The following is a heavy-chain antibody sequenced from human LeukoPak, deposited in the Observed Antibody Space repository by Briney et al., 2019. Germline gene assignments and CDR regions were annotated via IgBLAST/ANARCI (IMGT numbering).Heavy chain of an antibody. J-gene: IGHJ6*03. Sequence: HSGGSLRLSCAASGFSISSYEMNWVRQAPGKGLEWVSHISSTATTICYAPSVNCLFTISRDNAKTSLYLQINSLRAEGTAVYYCARVELAPYYYYMDVWGKGTTVTVSS. CDR1: GFSISSYE. V-gene: IGHV3-48*03. CDR3: ARVELAPYYYYMDV. CDR2: ISSTATTI. D-gene: IGHD1-7*01.